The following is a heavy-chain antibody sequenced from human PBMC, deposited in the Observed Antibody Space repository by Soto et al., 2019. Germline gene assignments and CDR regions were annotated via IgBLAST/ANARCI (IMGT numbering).Heavy chain of an antibody. D-gene: IGHD2-2*01. Sequence: GGSLRLSCAASGFTFSSYAMSWVRQAPGKGLEWVPAISGSGGSTYYADSVKGRFTISRDNSKNTLYLQMNSLRAEDTAVYYCAKATLIVVVPAAIAYWGQGTLVTVSS. J-gene: IGHJ4*02. V-gene: IGHV3-23*01. CDR2: ISGSGGST. CDR3: AKATLIVVVPAAIAY. CDR1: GFTFSSYA.